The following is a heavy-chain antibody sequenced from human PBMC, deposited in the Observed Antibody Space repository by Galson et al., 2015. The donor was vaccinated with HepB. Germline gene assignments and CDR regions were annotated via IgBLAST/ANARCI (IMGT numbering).Heavy chain of an antibody. CDR2: INWNGGST. J-gene: IGHJ6*03. CDR1: EFTFDDYG. V-gene: IGHV3-20*01. D-gene: IGHD6-13*01. CDR3: ARVMIAAAGRASDGTTYYYYYMDV. Sequence: SLRLSCAASEFTFDDYGMTWVRQAPGKGLEWVSGINWNGGSTAYADSVKGRFTISRDNAKNSLYLQMHSLRAEDTALYHCARVMIAAAGRASDGTTYYYYYMDVWGKGTTVTVSS.